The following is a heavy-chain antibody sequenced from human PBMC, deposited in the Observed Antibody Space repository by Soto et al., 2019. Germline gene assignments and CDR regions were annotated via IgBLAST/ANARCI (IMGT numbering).Heavy chain of an antibody. CDR1: GFTFSSYS. CDR3: RGQNSSGWPLLGY. V-gene: IGHV3-48*01. Sequence: GGSLRLSCAASGFTFSSYSMNWVRQAPGNGLEWVSYISSSSSTIYYADSVKGRFTISRDNAKNSLYLQMNSLRAEDTAVYYCRGQNSSGWPLLGYWGQGTLVTVSS. J-gene: IGHJ4*02. D-gene: IGHD6-19*01. CDR2: ISSSSSTI.